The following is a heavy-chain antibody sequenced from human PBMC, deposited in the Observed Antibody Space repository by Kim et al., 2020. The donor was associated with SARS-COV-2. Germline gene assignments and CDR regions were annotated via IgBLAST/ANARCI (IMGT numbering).Heavy chain of an antibody. CDR3: AREGGNNGWCYSDY. V-gene: IGHV1-3*01. Sequence: SQNFQGRVSITRDTSANTAYMELSSLRSEDTAVYYCAREGGNNGWCYSDYWGQGTLVTVSS. J-gene: IGHJ4*02. D-gene: IGHD2-21*01.